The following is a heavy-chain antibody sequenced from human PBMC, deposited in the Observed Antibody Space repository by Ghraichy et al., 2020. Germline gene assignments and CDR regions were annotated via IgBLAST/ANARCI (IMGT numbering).Heavy chain of an antibody. CDR2: INHSGST. CDR3: ARGSEGYYDFWSGYYPNFDY. V-gene: IGHV4-34*01. J-gene: IGHJ4*02. Sequence: SETLSLTCAVYGGSFSGYYWSWIRQPPGKGLEWIGEINHSGSTNYNPSLKSRVTISVDTSKNQFSLKLSSVTAADTAVYYCARGSEGYYDFWSGYYPNFDYWGQGTLVTVSS. CDR1: GGSFSGYY. D-gene: IGHD3-3*01.